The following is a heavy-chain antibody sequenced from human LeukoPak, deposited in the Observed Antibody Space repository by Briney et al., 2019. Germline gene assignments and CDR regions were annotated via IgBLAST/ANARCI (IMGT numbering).Heavy chain of an antibody. Sequence: ASVKVSCKASGYTFTSYFIHWVRQAPGQGLAWMGLITPTSGSTIYAQKFQGRVTMTRDTSTITVYMELSSLISEDTAVYYCARAGDDEESYYYMDVWGRGTKVTVSS. CDR2: ITPTSGST. D-gene: IGHD3-16*01. CDR1: GYTFTSYF. V-gene: IGHV1-46*01. CDR3: ARAGDDEESYYYMDV. J-gene: IGHJ6*03.